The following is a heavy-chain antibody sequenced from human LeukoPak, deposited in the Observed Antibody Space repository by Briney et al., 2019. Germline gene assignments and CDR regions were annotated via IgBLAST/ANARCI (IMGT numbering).Heavy chain of an antibody. CDR1: GYTFTGYY. Sequence: ASVKVSCKASGYTFTGYYMHWVRQAPGQGLEWMGWINTNSGGTNYAQKFQGRVTMTRDTSISTAYMELSRLRSADTAVYYCARLTYYDFWSGYNYAFDIWGQGTMVTVSS. J-gene: IGHJ3*02. V-gene: IGHV1-2*02. D-gene: IGHD3-3*01. CDR2: INTNSGGT. CDR3: ARLTYYDFWSGYNYAFDI.